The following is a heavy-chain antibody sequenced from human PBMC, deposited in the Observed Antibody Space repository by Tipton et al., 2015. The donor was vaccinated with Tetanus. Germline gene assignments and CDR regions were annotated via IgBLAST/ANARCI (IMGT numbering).Heavy chain of an antibody. V-gene: IGHV3-7*01. D-gene: IGHD1-26*01. CDR2: IKEDGSQK. CDR1: GFTFNTYW. Sequence: GSLRLSCATSGFTFNTYWMSWVRQAPGKGLEWVANIKEDGSQKYYVDSVKGRFTISRDNTKNSLFLQMNSLRVEDTAIYYCAKTGRDYDYWGQGTLVTVSS. CDR3: AKTGRDYDY. J-gene: IGHJ4*02.